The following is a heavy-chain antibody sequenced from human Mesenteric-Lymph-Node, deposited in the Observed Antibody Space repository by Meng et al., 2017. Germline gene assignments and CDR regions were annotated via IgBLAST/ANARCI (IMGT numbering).Heavy chain of an antibody. CDR3: ARHVYGDSYGF. CDR2: VSHSGAT. J-gene: IGHJ4*02. CDR1: GYSISHYNW. V-gene: IGHV4-4*02. D-gene: IGHD4-17*01. Sequence: QVQRPESGPGLVKPSGTLSLTCTVSGYSISHYNWWSWVRQPPGKGLEWIGEVSHSGATNYNPSLKSRVTISVDTSNNQFSLKLTSVSAADTAVYYCARHVYGDSYGFWGQGTLVTVSS.